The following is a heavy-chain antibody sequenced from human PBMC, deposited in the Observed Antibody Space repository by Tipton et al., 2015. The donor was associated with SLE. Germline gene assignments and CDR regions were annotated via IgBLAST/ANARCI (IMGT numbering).Heavy chain of an antibody. J-gene: IGHJ5*02. D-gene: IGHD3-9*01. V-gene: IGHV4-59*08. Sequence: TLSLTCVVSGGSMNSYYWSWIRQPPGKGLEWIGYVYYGGNTNYNPSLKSRVTISMGTSKNQFSLKLTSVTAADTAVYYCARQTGTWWFDPWGQGTLVTVSS. CDR2: VYYGGNT. CDR1: GGSMNSYY. CDR3: ARQTGTWWFDP.